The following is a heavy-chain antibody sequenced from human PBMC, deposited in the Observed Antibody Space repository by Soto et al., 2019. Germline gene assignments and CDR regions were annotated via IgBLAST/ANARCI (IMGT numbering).Heavy chain of an antibody. J-gene: IGHJ4*02. CDR1: GMPFAGYY. D-gene: IGHD2-8*02. Sequence: LDTLSLTRAFNGMPFAGYYWTCIAPAARTGLEWIGEINHSGSTNYNPSLKSRVTISVDTSKNQFSLKLTSVTAADTAVYYCARDKITGLFDYWGQGTLVTVSS. CDR3: ARDKITGLFDY. CDR2: INHSGST. V-gene: IGHV4-34*01.